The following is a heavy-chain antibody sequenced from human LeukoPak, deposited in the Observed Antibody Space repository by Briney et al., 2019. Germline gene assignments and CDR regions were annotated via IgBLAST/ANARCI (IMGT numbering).Heavy chain of an antibody. Sequence: PSETLSLTCTVSGYSISSGYYWGWIRQPPGKGLEWIGSIYHSGSTNYNPSLKSRVTISVDTSKNQFSLKLSSVTAADTAVYYCARLRYSSSWYVPNWFDPWGQGTLVTVSS. J-gene: IGHJ5*02. V-gene: IGHV4-38-2*02. CDR3: ARLRYSSSWYVPNWFDP. CDR2: IYHSGST. D-gene: IGHD6-13*01. CDR1: GYSISSGYY.